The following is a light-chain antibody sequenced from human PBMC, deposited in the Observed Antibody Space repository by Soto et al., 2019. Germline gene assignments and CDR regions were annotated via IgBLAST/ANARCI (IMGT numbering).Light chain of an antibody. CDR1: SSNIGRNY. J-gene: IGLJ2*01. CDR3: AAWDDSLSAVV. V-gene: IGLV1-47*01. CDR2: RND. Sequence: QSVLTQPPSASGTPGQRVTISFSGTSSNIGRNYVYWYQQFPGSAPKLLIYRNDQRPSGVPARFSGSKSGTSASLAISGPRSEDEADYYCAAWDDSLSAVVFGGGTKLTVL.